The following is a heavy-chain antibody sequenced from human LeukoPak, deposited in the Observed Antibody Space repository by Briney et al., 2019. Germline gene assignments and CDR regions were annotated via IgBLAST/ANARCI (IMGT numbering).Heavy chain of an antibody. V-gene: IGHV5-51*01. D-gene: IGHD3-10*01. J-gene: IGHJ6*03. CDR3: ARRGGDYYYYMDV. Sequence: LGESLKISCMGSGYSFTSYWIGWVRQMPGKGLEWMGIIYPGDSDTRYSPSFQGQVTISADKSISTAYLQWSSLKASDTAMYYCARRGGDYYYYMDVWGKGTTVTVSS. CDR2: IYPGDSDT. CDR1: GYSFTSYW.